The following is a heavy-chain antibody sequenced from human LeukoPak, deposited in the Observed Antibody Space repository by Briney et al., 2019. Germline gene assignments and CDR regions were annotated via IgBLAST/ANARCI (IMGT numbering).Heavy chain of an antibody. CDR3: ARVAAAGTL. J-gene: IGHJ4*02. D-gene: IGHD6-13*01. CDR2: FYYSGTT. V-gene: IGHV4-59*01. CDR1: GASIMNYY. Sequence: PSETLSLTRTVSGASIMNYYWHWIRQPPGKGLEWIGYFYYSGTTNYNPSLKSRVTISVDTSNNQFSLNLSSVTAADTAFYYCARVAAAGTLWGQGTLVTVSS.